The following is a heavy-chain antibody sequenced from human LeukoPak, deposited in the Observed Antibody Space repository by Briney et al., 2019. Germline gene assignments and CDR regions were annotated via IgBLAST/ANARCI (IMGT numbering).Heavy chain of an antibody. CDR1: GFNLNNYL. Sequence: GALKLFFASFGFNLNNYLIKWVRQAPGKGLEWVANIKQDGSEKYYVDSVKGRFTISRDNAKNSLYLQMNSLRAEDTAVYYCARESGIVATIWGPWFDPWGQGTLVTVSS. D-gene: IGHD5-12*01. J-gene: IGHJ5*02. CDR3: ARESGIVATIWGPWFDP. CDR2: IKQDGSEK. V-gene: IGHV3-7*01.